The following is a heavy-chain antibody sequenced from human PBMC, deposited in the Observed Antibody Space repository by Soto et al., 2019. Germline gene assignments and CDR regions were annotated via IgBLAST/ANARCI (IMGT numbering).Heavy chain of an antibody. D-gene: IGHD3-10*01. V-gene: IGHV3-23*01. CDR2: ISGGGDTT. CDR3: AKGRGGSGSLTPRVDF. J-gene: IGHJ4*02. CDR1: GFTFNNYA. Sequence: EVQLLESGGGLVQPGGSLRLSCAASGFTFNNYAMTWVRQAPGKGLEWVSAISGGGDTTSYADSVKGRFTVTRDGSKNTGYLQMTSLRAEDTALYYCAKGRGGSGSLTPRVDFWGQGTLVTVSS.